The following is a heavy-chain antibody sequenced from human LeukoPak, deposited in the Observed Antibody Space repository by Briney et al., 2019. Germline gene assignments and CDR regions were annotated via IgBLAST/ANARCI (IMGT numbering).Heavy chain of an antibody. CDR1: GYLFYVYD. V-gene: IGHV3-9*01. CDR3: AINGGEDSGYGNFDY. D-gene: IGHD5-12*01. Sequence: GGSLSLSCTVSGYLFYVYDVHWAPHSRGKALEWVWCIYWNCDSIFCAVSVKGRFTTSRDNAKNSLYLQMNSLRAEDTAFYYGAINGGEDSGYGNFDYWGQGTLVTVSS. CDR2: IYWNCDSI. J-gene: IGHJ4*02.